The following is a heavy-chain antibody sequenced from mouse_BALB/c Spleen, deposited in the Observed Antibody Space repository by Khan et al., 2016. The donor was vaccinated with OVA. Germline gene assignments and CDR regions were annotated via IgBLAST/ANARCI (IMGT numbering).Heavy chain of an antibody. CDR1: GYTFINYW. J-gene: IGHJ2*01. CDR3: ARRGRRWDFDD. Sequence: QVQLKESGAELAKPGASVKMSCKASGYTFINYWILWVKQRPGQGLEWIGYINPSTGYTKYTQNFKDKATLTADNSSSTAYMQLSSLTSEDTAVNYCARRGRRWDFDDWGQGTTLTVSS. CDR2: INPSTGYT. V-gene: IGHV1-7*01. D-gene: IGHD1-1*01.